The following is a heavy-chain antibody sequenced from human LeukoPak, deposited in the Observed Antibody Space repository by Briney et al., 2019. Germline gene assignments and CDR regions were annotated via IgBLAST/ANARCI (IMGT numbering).Heavy chain of an antibody. CDR1: GGSISSYY. J-gene: IGHJ4*02. D-gene: IGHD6-19*01. CDR3: AREGIAVAPFFDY. V-gene: IGHV4-59*01. CDR2: IYYSGST. Sequence: SETLSLTCTVSGGSISSYYWSWIRQPPGKGLEWIGYIYYSGSTNYNPSLKSRVTISVDTSKNQFSLKLGSVTAADTAVYYCAREGIAVAPFFDYWGQGTLVTVSS.